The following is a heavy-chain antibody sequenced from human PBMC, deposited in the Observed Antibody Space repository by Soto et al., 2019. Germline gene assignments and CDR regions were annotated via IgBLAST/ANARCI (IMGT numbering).Heavy chain of an antibody. D-gene: IGHD2-15*01. V-gene: IGHV2-5*01. CDR3: AHRPYCSGGACDGDWFDP. CDR2: IYWNDEK. Sequence: SGPTLVNPTQTLTLTCTFSGFSLSSSGEGVGWIRQPPGKALEWLALIYWNDEKRYSPSLKSRVTVTKDTSKNQVVLTMTNMEPVETGTYYCAHRPYCSGGACDGDWFDPWGQGTLVTVSS. CDR1: GFSLSSSGEG. J-gene: IGHJ5*02.